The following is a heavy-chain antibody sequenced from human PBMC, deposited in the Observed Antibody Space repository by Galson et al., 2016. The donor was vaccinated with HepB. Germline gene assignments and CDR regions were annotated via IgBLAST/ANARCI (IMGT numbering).Heavy chain of an antibody. D-gene: IGHD3-10*01. CDR3: AKVNVHYYPSGSPEG. CDR1: GFTFSSHV. CDR2: ISGSGETT. J-gene: IGHJ4*02. V-gene: IGHV3-23*01. Sequence: SLRLSCAASGFTFSSHVVSWVRQTPGKGLQWVSAISGSGETTYYADSVKGRFTISRDNSKNTLYLHMNSLRADDTAIYYCAKVNVHYYPSGSPEGWGQGTLVTVSS.